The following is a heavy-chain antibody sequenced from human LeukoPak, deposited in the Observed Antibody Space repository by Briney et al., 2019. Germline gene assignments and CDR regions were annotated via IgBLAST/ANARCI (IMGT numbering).Heavy chain of an antibody. CDR1: GFTFSDYW. CDR3: AKSFGGATIIDY. V-gene: IGHV3-23*01. D-gene: IGHD1-26*01. CDR2: ISGSGGST. J-gene: IGHJ4*02. Sequence: GGSLRLSCAASGFTFSDYWMTWVRQAPGKGLEWVSAISGSGGSTYYADSVKGRFTISRDNSKNTLYLQMNSLRAEDTAVYYCAKSFGGATIIDYWGQGTLVTVSS.